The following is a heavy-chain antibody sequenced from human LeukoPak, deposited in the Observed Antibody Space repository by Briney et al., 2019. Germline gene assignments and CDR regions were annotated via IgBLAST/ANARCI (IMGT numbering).Heavy chain of an antibody. Sequence: ASETLSLTCAVSGYSISSGYYWGWIRQPPGKGLEWIGSIYHSGSTYYNPSLKSRLTISVDTSKNQFSLKLSSVTAADTAVYYCARQPKIAVARAFLDYWGQGTLVTVSS. CDR1: GYSISSGYY. J-gene: IGHJ4*02. V-gene: IGHV4-38-2*01. CDR3: ARQPKIAVARAFLDY. CDR2: IYHSGST. D-gene: IGHD6-19*01.